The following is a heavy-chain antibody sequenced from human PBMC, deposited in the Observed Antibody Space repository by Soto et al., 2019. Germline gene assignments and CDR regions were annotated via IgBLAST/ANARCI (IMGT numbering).Heavy chain of an antibody. J-gene: IGHJ6*02. CDR3: AADGSIAAYYYGMDV. Sequence: SGKVSCKASGFTFTSSAVQCVRQARGQRLEWIGWIVVGSGNTNYAQKFQERVTITRDMSTSTAYMELSSLRSEDAAVYYCAADGSIAAYYYGMDVWGQGTTVTVS. CDR1: GFTFTSSA. D-gene: IGHD6-13*01. CDR2: IVVGSGNT. V-gene: IGHV1-58*01.